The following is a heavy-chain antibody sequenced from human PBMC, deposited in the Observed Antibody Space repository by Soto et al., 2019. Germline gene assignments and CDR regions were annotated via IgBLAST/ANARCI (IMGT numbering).Heavy chain of an antibody. D-gene: IGHD2-15*01. CDR3: AKKADISSYNPDY. Sequence: GGSLRLSCAASGFTFSSYAMTWVRQAPGKGLEWVSVISGSGGSTHYADSVKGRSTIARDNSKNTLYLQVNSLRAEDTAVYYCAKKADISSYNPDYWGQGTQVTVSS. J-gene: IGHJ4*02. CDR1: GFTFSSYA. V-gene: IGHV3-23*01. CDR2: ISGSGGST.